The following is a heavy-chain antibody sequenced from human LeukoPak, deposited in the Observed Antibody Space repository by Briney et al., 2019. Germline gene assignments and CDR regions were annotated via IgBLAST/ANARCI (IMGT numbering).Heavy chain of an antibody. CDR2: IYRGGST. J-gene: IGHJ3*02. D-gene: IGHD1-1*01. Sequence: GGSLRLSCAASGFTVSRNYMTLVRQAPGKGLEWVSVIYRGGSTYHADSVKGRFTIYRDNSKNTLYLQMDSLRAEDTAVYYCARAGPTGTNDAFDIWRQGTMVTVSS. CDR3: ARAGPTGTNDAFDI. V-gene: IGHV3-53*01. CDR1: GFTVSRNY.